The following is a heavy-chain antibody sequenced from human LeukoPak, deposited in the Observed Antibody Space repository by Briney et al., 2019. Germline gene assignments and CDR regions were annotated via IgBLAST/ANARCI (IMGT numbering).Heavy chain of an antibody. CDR1: GGSISSYY. CDR3: ARGPYYYDSSGYYFGFFDY. J-gene: IGHJ4*02. CDR2: IYYSGST. Sequence: SETLSLTCTVSGGSISSYYWSWIRQPPGKGLEWIGYIYYSGSTNYNPSLKSRVTISVDTSKNQFSLKLSSVTAADTAVYYCARGPYYYDSSGYYFGFFDYWGQGTLVTVSS. V-gene: IGHV4-59*01. D-gene: IGHD3-22*01.